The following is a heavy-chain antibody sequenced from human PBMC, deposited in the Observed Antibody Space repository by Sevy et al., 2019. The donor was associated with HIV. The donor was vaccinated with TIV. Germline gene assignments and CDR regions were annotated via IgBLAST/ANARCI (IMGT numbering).Heavy chain of an antibody. Sequence: GGSLRLSCTASGFTFSTYGLHWVRQAPGKGLEWVAVILYDGSNKYYGDSVEGRFTISRDNSKNTLYLQMNSLRGEDTAVYYCARGLAALPGYYYGMDVWGQGTTVTVSS. V-gene: IGHV3-30*04. CDR2: ILYDGSNK. J-gene: IGHJ6*02. D-gene: IGHD6-6*01. CDR1: GFTFSTYG. CDR3: ARGLAALPGYYYGMDV.